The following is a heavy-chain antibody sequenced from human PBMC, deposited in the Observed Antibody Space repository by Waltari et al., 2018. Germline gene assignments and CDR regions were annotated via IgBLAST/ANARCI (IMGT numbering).Heavy chain of an antibody. CDR2: ILPFANVA. Sequence: VQMVQSGAEVQKPGSSVKVPCKAPAGTFSDYPISWVRQAPGQGLEWMGRILPFANVANDAQKFQGRMTITADKSTNTAYMELSSLTSDDTAVYYCASASSMNWLDPWGQGSLVTVSS. CDR1: AGTFSDYP. V-gene: IGHV1-69*04. D-gene: IGHD6-6*01. J-gene: IGHJ5*02. CDR3: ASASSMNWLDP.